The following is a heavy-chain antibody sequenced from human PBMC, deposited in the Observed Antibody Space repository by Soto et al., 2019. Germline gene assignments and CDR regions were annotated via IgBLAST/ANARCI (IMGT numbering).Heavy chain of an antibody. D-gene: IGHD3-10*01. V-gene: IGHV3-30*18. CDR1: EFYFSSFG. J-gene: IGHJ6*02. CDR3: AKVRVRGFGAFSDMDV. Sequence: QVQLVESGGGVVQPGRSLRLSCTASEFYFSSFGMHWVRQAPGKGLEWVTVISYDGSHQNYADSVKGRFTVSRDSSTNTLYLQMNSLRPDDTAVYYCAKVRVRGFGAFSDMDVWGQGTTVTVSS. CDR2: ISYDGSHQ.